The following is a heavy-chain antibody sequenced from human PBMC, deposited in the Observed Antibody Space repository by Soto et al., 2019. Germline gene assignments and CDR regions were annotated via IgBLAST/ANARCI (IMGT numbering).Heavy chain of an antibody. J-gene: IGHJ4*02. CDR1: GFSLSTSGVG. CDR2: IYWDDDK. CDR3: AHSRPPRLLDY. D-gene: IGHD6-6*01. V-gene: IGHV2-5*02. Sequence: QITLKESGPPLVKPTQTLTLTCTFSGFSLSTSGVGVGWIRQPPGKALEWLALIYWDDDKRYSPSLNSRLTITKDTSKNQVVLTMTNMDPVYTATYYCAHSRPPRLLDYWGQGTLVTVSS.